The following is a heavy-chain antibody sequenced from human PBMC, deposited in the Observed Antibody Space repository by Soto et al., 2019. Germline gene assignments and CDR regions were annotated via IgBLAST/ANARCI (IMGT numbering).Heavy chain of an antibody. CDR1: GFTFSNAW. CDR3: TTDPQNWNDVRVRFDP. Sequence: EVQLVESGGGLVKPGGSLRLSCAASGFTFSNAWMSWVRQAPGKGLEWVGRIKSKTDGGTTDYAAPVKGRFTISRDDSNNTLYLQMNSLKTEDTAVYYCTTDPQNWNDVRVRFDPWGQGTLVTVSS. J-gene: IGHJ5*02. V-gene: IGHV3-15*01. D-gene: IGHD1-1*01. CDR2: IKSKTDGGTT.